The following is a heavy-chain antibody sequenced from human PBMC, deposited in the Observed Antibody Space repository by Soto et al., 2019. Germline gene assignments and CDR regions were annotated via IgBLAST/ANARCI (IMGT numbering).Heavy chain of an antibody. J-gene: IGHJ6*02. V-gene: IGHV3-30*18. CDR2: ISYDGSNK. CDR1: GFTFSSYG. CDR3: AKDQHYYYYGMGV. Sequence: QVQLVESGGGVVQPGRSLRLSCAASGFTFSSYGMHWVRQAPGKGLEWVAVISYDGSNKYYADSVKGRFTISRDNSKNTLYLQMNSLRAEDTAVYYCAKDQHYYYYGMGVWGQGTTVTVSS.